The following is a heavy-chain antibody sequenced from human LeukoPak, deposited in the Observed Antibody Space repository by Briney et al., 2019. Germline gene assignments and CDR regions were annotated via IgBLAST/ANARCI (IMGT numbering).Heavy chain of an antibody. V-gene: IGHV1-8*01. J-gene: IGHJ5*02. D-gene: IGHD6-6*01. CDR2: MNPDSGNT. CDR3: ALYPAARGWLDP. Sequence: GASVKVSCKASGYTFTSYDINWVRQATGQGLEWMGWMNPDSGNTGYAQKFQGRVTMTRNTSISTAYMERSRMSSHDTALPYCALYPAARGWLDPWGQGTLVTVSS. CDR1: GYTFTSYD.